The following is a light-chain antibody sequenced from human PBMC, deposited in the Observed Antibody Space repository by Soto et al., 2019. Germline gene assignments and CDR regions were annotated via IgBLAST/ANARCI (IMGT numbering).Light chain of an antibody. J-gene: IGKJ1*01. Sequence: EIMLTQSPGTLSLSPGERATLSCRASQSVSSSFLAWYQQKPGQAPRLLIYGASIRATGIPDRFSGSGSGTDFPLTISRREPQDCAMYLYQHDCTSLWTFSQGTMVEIK. CDR3: QHDCTSLWT. CDR2: GAS. CDR1: QSVSSSF. V-gene: IGKV3-20*01.